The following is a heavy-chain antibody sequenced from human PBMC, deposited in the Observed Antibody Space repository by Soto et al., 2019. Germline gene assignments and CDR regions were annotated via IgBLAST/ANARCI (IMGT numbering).Heavy chain of an antibody. J-gene: IGHJ4*02. CDR3: ARWSVQYDSYGYF. CDR2: LSYDGGDK. V-gene: IGHV3-30-3*01. D-gene: IGHD5-18*01. Sequence: GGSLRLSCAASGFTFSTYPMHWLRQAPGKGLEWVALLSYDGGDKYYADSVKGRFSISRDNSQNTLYLQMNTLRPEDTTVYYCARWSVQYDSYGYFWGQGTLVTVSS. CDR1: GFTFSTYP.